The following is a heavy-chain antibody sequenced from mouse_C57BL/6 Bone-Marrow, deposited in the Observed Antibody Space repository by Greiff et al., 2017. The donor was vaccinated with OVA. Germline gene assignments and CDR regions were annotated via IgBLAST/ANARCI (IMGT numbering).Heavy chain of an antibody. CDR2: ISSGGSYT. V-gene: IGHV5-6*02. J-gene: IGHJ2*01. CDR3: ARPITTVVAPYFDD. Sequence: EVKLEEPGGELVKPGGSLKLSCAASGFTFSSYGMSWVRQTPDKRLEWVATISSGGSYTYYPDSVKGRSTLSRDNTKNTLYLQMSSLKSEDTPMYYCARPITTVVAPYFDDGGQGTTLTVSS. CDR1: GFTFSSYG. D-gene: IGHD1-1*01.